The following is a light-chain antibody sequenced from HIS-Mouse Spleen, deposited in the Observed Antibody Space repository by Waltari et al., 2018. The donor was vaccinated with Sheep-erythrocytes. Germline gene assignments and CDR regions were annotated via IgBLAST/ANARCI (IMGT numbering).Light chain of an antibody. CDR3: AAWDDSLNGWV. J-gene: IGLJ3*02. V-gene: IGLV1-36*01. CDR1: SPTIGNPA. Sequence: QSVLTQPPSVSEAPRQRVPISCSGSSPTIGNPAVNWYQQLPGKAPKLLIYYDDLLPSGVSDRFSGSKSGTSASLAISGLQSEDEADYYCAAWDDSLNGWVFGGGTKLTVL. CDR2: YDD.